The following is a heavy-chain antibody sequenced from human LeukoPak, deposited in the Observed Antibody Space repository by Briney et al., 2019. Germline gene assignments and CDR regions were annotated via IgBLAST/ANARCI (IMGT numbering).Heavy chain of an antibody. CDR1: GYTFTSYD. J-gene: IGHJ4*02. Sequence: ASVKVSCKASGYTFTSYDINWVRQATGQGLEWIGWMNPNSGNTGYAQKFQGRVTMTRNTSISTAYMELSSPRSEDTAVYYCATSTIFGVSAFDYWGQGTLVTVSS. V-gene: IGHV1-8*01. CDR2: MNPNSGNT. D-gene: IGHD3-3*01. CDR3: ATSTIFGVSAFDY.